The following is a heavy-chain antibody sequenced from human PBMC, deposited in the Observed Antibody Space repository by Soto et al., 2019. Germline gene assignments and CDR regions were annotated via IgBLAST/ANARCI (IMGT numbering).Heavy chain of an antibody. CDR2: VIPIFGTA. CDR1: GGTFSSYA. Sequence: QVQLVQSGAEVKKPGSSVKVSCKASGGTFSSYAISWVRQAPGQGLEWMGGVIPIFGTANYAQKFQARVTITADESTSTDYMELSSLRSEDTAVYYCASGNSSGYYYVWYFDLGGRGTLVTVSS. D-gene: IGHD3-22*01. CDR3: ASGNSSGYYYVWYFDL. J-gene: IGHJ2*01. V-gene: IGHV1-69*12.